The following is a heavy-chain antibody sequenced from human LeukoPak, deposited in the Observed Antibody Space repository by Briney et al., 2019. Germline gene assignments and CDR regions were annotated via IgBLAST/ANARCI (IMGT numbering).Heavy chain of an antibody. CDR1: GYTFTGFG. CDR3: ARDRGNGWIDY. V-gene: IGHV1-18*01. D-gene: IGHD6-19*01. Sequence: GASVKVSCKASGYTFTGFGISWVRQAPGQGLEWMGWISAYNGDTNFAQRFQGRVTMTTDTSTRTAYMELRSLRSDDTAVYYCARDRGNGWIDYWGRGTLVTVSS. CDR2: ISAYNGDT. J-gene: IGHJ4*02.